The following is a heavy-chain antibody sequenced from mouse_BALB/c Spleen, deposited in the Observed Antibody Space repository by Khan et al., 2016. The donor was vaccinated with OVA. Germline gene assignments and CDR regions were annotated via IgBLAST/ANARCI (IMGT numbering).Heavy chain of an antibody. D-gene: IGHD2-2*01. CDR2: ILPGSDST. J-gene: IGHJ3*01. V-gene: IGHV1-9*01. CDR1: GYTFSSYW. CDR3: ARMGDYGYDAWFAY. Sequence: VQLQQSGAELMKPGASVKISCKATGYTFSSYWIEWIKQRPGHGLEWIGEILPGSDSTNYNEKFKGKATFTADTSSNTVYMQLSSLTSEDSAVYYSARMGDYGYDAWFAYWGQGTLVTVSA.